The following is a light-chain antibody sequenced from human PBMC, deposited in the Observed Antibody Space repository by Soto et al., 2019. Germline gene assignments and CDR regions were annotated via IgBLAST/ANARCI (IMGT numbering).Light chain of an antibody. V-gene: IGKV3-11*01. CDR3: QQRSNWPPIT. J-gene: IGKJ5*01. CDR1: QSVSGD. CDR2: DAS. Sequence: EIVLTQSPATLSLSRGERATLSCRASQSVSGDLAWYQQKPGQAPRLLIYDASNRATGIPARFSGSGSGTDFTLTISSLEPEDFAVYYCQQRSNWPPITFGQGTRLEIK.